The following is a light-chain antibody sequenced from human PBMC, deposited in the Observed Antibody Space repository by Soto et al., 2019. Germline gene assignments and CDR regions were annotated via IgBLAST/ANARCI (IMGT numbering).Light chain of an antibody. V-gene: IGKV1-12*01. CDR2: AAS. CDR1: QDIITW. CDR3: QQAHSFPLT. J-gene: IGKJ4*01. Sequence: DIQMTQSPSSVSASVGDRVTITCRASQDIITWLAWYQQKPGKAPKLLISAASTLQSGVPSRFSVSGSGTDFTLTISSLQPEDDATYHCQQAHSFPLTFGGGTKVEIK.